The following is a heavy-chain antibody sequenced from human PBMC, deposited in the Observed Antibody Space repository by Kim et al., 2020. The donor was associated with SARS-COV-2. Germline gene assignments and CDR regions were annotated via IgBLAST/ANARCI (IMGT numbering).Heavy chain of an antibody. Sequence: SVKVSCKASGYTFTSYGISWVRQAPGQGLEWMGWISAYNCNTNYAQKLQGRVTMTTDTSTSTAYMELRSLRSDDTAVYYCARGGRTVVQIYYFDYWGPGTLVTVSS. V-gene: IGHV1-18*01. CDR2: ISAYNCNT. D-gene: IGHD2-8*02. CDR3: ARGGRTVVQIYYFDY. J-gene: IGHJ4*02. CDR1: GYTFTSYG.